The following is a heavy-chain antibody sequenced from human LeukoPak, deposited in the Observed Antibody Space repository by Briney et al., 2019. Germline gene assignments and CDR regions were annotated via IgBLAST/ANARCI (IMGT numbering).Heavy chain of an antibody. CDR1: GFTVSSNY. J-gene: IGHJ4*02. V-gene: IGHV3-66*01. CDR3: ARDHYGGAVDY. D-gene: IGHD4-23*01. Sequence: GGSLRLSCAASGFTVSSNYMSWVRQAPGKGLEWVSVIYSGGSTYYADSVKGRFTISRDNSKNTLYLQMNSLRAEDTAVYYCARDHYGGAVDYWGQGTLVTVSS. CDR2: IYSGGST.